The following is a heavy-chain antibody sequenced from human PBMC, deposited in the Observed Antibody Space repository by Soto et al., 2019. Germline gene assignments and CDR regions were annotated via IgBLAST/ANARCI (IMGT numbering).Heavy chain of an antibody. D-gene: IGHD6-13*01. CDR1: GFTFSSYG. J-gene: IGHJ6*02. Sequence: QVQLVESGGGVVQPGRSLRLSCAASGFTFSSYGMHWVRQAPGKGLEWVAVISYDGSNKYYADSVKGRFTISRDNSKNPLYLQMNSLRAEDTAVYYCAKDLYSSSWYSYDVGMDVWGQGPTVTVSS. CDR3: AKDLYSSSWYSYDVGMDV. V-gene: IGHV3-30*18. CDR2: ISYDGSNK.